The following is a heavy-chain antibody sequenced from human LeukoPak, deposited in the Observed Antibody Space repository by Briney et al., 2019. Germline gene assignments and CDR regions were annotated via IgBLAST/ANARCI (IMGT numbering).Heavy chain of an antibody. CDR3: ARDVGEYSSSLLPGWFDP. CDR1: GFTFSSYA. V-gene: IGHV3-30-3*01. J-gene: IGHJ5*02. CDR2: ISYDGSNK. D-gene: IGHD6-6*01. Sequence: GRSLRLSCAASGFTFSSYAMHWVRQAPGKGLEWVAVISYDGSNKYYADSVKGRFTISRDNSKNTLYLQMNSLRAEDTAVYYCARDVGEYSSSLLPGWFDPWGQGTLVTVSS.